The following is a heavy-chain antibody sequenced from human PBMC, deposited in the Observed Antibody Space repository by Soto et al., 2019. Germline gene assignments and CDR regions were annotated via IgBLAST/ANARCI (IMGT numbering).Heavy chain of an antibody. CDR1: CGSFSGYY. CDR3: ARGGVTMVRGAITKHYYYYYGMDV. D-gene: IGHD3-10*01. V-gene: IGHV4-34*01. J-gene: IGHJ6*02. CDR2: INHSGST. Sequence: SETLSLTCAVYCGSFSGYYWSWIRQPPGKGLEWIGEINHSGSTNYNPSLKSRVTISVDTSKNQFSLKLSSVTAADTAVYYCARGGVTMVRGAITKHYYYYYGMDVWGQGTTVTVSS.